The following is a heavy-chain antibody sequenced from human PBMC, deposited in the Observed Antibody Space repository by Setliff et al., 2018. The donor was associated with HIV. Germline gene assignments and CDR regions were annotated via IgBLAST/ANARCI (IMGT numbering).Heavy chain of an antibody. CDR2: IYSSGST. V-gene: IGHV4-4*07. CDR1: GGSLSSYY. Sequence: KTSETLSLTCTVSGGSLSSYYWSWIRQPAGKGLEWIGRIYSSGSTNYNPSPKSRLTMSVDTSKNQFSLKLTSVTAADTAVYYCARSGSYVGPIQHWGQGTLVTVSS. D-gene: IGHD3-10*02. J-gene: IGHJ1*01. CDR3: ARSGSYVGPIQH.